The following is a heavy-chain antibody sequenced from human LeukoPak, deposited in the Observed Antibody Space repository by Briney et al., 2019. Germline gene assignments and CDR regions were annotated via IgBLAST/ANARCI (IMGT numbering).Heavy chain of an antibody. Sequence: GGSLRLSCAASGFTFNDYAMNWVRQAPGKGLEWVSHISPSGDSTYYADSVKGRFTISRDSSKNTLSLQMNSLRAEDTAVYYCAKIPKGGYFDSWGQGTLVTVSS. D-gene: IGHD2-2*01. V-gene: IGHV3-23*01. CDR3: AKIPKGGYFDS. CDR2: ISPSGDST. CDR1: GFTFNDYA. J-gene: IGHJ4*02.